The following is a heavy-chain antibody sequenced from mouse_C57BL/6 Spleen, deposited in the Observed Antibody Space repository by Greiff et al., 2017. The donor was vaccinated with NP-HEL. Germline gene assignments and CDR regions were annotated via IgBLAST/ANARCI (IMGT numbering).Heavy chain of an antibody. Sequence: VQLQQSGPELVKPGASVKISCKASGYSFTDYNMNWVKQSNGKSLEWIGVINPNYGTTSYNQKFKGKATLTVDQSSSTAYMQLNSLTSEDSAVYYCARKGVYYDYDDGGYYFDYWGQGTTLTVSS. D-gene: IGHD2-4*01. CDR2: INPNYGTT. CDR1: GYSFTDYN. CDR3: ARKGVYYDYDDGGYYFDY. V-gene: IGHV1-39*01. J-gene: IGHJ2*01.